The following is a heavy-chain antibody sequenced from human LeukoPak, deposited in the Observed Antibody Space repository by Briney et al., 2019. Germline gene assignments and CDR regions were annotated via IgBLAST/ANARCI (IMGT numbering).Heavy chain of an antibody. CDR1: GDSVRNDFYY. CDR3: ARHNAPRRVGFDF. CDR2: LSHAGNT. D-gene: IGHD2-2*01. J-gene: IGHJ4*02. V-gene: IGHV4-39*01. Sequence: SETLSLTCSVSGDSVRNDFYYWGWIRQPPGKGLEWAACLSHAGNTWYNPSLESRLSISVDTSKNQFSLKFSSVTAADTALYWCARHNAPRRVGFDFWGQGILVTVSS.